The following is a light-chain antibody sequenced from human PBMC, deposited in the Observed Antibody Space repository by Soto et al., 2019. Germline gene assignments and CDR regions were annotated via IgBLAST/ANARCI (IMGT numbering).Light chain of an antibody. CDR1: SSNIGNNA. CDR3: GAWDDSLRGPV. V-gene: IGLV1-44*01. CDR2: SNN. Sequence: QSVLTQPPSASGTPGQTVTISCSGSSSNIGNNAVNWYQQLPGTARKLLISSNNQRPSGVPDRFSGSKSGTSVFLAISGLQSEDEADYYCGAWDDSLRGPVFGGGTKLTVL. J-gene: IGLJ2*01.